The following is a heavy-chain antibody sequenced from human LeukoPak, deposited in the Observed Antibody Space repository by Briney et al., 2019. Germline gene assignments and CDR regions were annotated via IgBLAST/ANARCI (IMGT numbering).Heavy chain of an antibody. D-gene: IGHD2-21*01. V-gene: IGHV3-23*01. CDR3: AKDRGEHWFDP. Sequence: GGSLRLSCAASGFTFSSYAMTWVRQAPGKGLERVSAISGSGDRTYYADSVKGRLTISRDNSRNTLSLQMNSLRAEDTAVYYCAKDRGEHWFDPWGQGTLVTVSS. CDR2: ISGSGDRT. J-gene: IGHJ5*02. CDR1: GFTFSSYA.